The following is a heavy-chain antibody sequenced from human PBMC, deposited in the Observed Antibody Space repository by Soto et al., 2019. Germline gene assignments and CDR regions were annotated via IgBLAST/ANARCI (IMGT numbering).Heavy chain of an antibody. CDR1: GGSISSGGYS. D-gene: IGHD6-13*01. CDR2: IYHSGST. V-gene: IGHV4-30-2*01. CDR3: ASSHAGAHITAAVH. Sequence: QLQLQESGSGLVKPSQTLSLTCAVSGGSISSGGYSWSWIRQPPGKGLEWIGYIYHSGSTYYNPSLKSRVTISVDRSKNQCSLKLSSVNAADTAVYYCASSHAGAHITAAVHWGQGTLVTVSS. J-gene: IGHJ4*02.